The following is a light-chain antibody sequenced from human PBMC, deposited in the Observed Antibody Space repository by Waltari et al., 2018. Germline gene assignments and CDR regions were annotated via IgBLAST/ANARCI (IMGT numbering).Light chain of an antibody. CDR3: QNHERLPAM. CDR2: GAS. CDR1: QSVSRY. J-gene: IGKJ1*01. V-gene: IGKV3-20*01. Sequence: EIVLTQSPGTLSLSPGERATLSCRASQSVSRYLAWYQQRPVQAPRLLIYGASSRATGIPDRFSGSGCETDFSLTISRLEPEDFAVYYCQNHERLPAMFGQGTKVELK.